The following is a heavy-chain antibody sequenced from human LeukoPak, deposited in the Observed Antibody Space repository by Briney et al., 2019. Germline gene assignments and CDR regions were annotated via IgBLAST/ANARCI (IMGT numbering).Heavy chain of an antibody. D-gene: IGHD3-10*01. CDR2: ISWNSGSI. CDR1: GFTFDDYA. J-gene: IGHJ6*02. CDR3: AKDLLWFGEQYYYYGMDV. V-gene: IGHV3-9*01. Sequence: PGGSLRLSCAASGFTFDDYAMRWVRQAPGKGLEWVSGISWNSGSIGYADSVKGRFTISRGNAKNSLYLQMNSLRAEDTALYYCAKDLLWFGEQYYYYGMDVWGQGTTVTVSS.